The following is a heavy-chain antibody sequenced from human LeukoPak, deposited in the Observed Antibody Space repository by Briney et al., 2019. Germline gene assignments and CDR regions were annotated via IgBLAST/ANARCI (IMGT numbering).Heavy chain of an antibody. CDR3: ARTGDSSGYYKGYFDY. J-gene: IGHJ4*02. CDR1: GFTFSSYG. D-gene: IGHD3-22*01. CDR2: ISGSGGST. V-gene: IGHV3-23*01. Sequence: GGSLRLSCAASGFTFSSYGMSWVRQAPGKGLEWVSAISGSGGSTYYADSVKGRFTISRDNSKNTLYLQINSLRAEDTAVYYCARTGDSSGYYKGYFDYWGQGTLVTVSS.